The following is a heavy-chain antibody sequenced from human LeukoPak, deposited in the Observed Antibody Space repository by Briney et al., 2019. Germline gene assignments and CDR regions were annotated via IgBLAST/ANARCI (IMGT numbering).Heavy chain of an antibody. CDR3: ARAADVYYYDGSGYNAFDI. CDR2: MNPNSGNT. Sequence: GASVKVSCKASGYTFTSYDINWVRQATGQGLEWMGWMNPNSGNTGYAQKFQGGVTITRNTSISTAYMELSSLRSEDTAVYYCARAADVYYYDGSGYNAFDIWGQGTMVTVSS. J-gene: IGHJ3*02. CDR1: GYTFTSYD. D-gene: IGHD3-22*01. V-gene: IGHV1-8*03.